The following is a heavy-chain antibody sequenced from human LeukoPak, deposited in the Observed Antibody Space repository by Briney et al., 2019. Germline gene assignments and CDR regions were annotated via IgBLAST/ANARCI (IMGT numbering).Heavy chain of an antibody. V-gene: IGHV1-69*13. CDR1: GCTFSSYA. CDR2: IIPIFGTA. CDR3: AGELGAGGYYGMDV. J-gene: IGHJ6*02. D-gene: IGHD6-13*01. Sequence: SLKVSCKASGCTFSSYAISWVRQAPGQALEWMGGIIPIFGTANYAQKFQGRVTITADESTSTAYMELSSLRSEDTAVYYCAGELGAGGYYGMDVWGQGTTVTVSS.